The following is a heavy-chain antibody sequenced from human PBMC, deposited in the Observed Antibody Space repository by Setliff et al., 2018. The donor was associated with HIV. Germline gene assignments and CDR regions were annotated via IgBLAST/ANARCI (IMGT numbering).Heavy chain of an antibody. CDR3: ARGVVDYDFWSGSGDYYYMDV. CDR1: GGSISGGGYY. D-gene: IGHD3-3*01. CDR2: TYYIGNT. V-gene: IGHV4-31*03. J-gene: IGHJ6*03. Sequence: SETLSLTCTVSGGSISGGGYYWSWIRQHPGKGLDWIGNTYYIGNTDYNPSLKSRVSMSIDTSKNQFSLKMSSVTAADTAVYYCARGVVDYDFWSGSGDYYYMDVWGKGTTVTVSS.